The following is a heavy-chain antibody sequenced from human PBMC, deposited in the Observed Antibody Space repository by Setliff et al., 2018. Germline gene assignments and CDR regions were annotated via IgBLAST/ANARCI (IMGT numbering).Heavy chain of an antibody. CDR2: TIPMFGTT. Sequence: SVKVSCKASGGTFSSCGISWVRQAPGQGLEWMGGTIPMFGTTNYARKFQGRVTIITDESTSTAYMQLTSLGSEDTAVYYCVREGVDSRSSTDYRYYMDVWGKGTTVTVSS. V-gene: IGHV1-69*05. D-gene: IGHD3-22*01. CDR3: VREGVDSRSSTDYRYYMDV. CDR1: GGTFSSCG. J-gene: IGHJ6*03.